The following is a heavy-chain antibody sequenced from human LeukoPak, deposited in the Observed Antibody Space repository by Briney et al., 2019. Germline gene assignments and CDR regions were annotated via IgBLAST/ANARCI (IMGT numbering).Heavy chain of an antibody. CDR1: GFTFSDYT. CDR3: ARRDIVVIVSASDY. V-gene: IGHV3-23*01. J-gene: IGHJ4*02. Sequence: GGSLRLSCAASGFTFSDYTMKWIRQAPGKGLEWVSGITASGDRTYYADSVQGRFTMSRVNSKNTVYLQMNSLRVDDTAVYYCARRDIVVIVSASDYWGQGTLVTVSS. CDR2: ITASGDRT. D-gene: IGHD2-15*01.